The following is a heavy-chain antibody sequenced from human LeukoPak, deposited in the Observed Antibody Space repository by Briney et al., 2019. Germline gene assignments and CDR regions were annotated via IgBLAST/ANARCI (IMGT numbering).Heavy chain of an antibody. CDR3: AKERQTGDYFTSDY. Sequence: GGSLRLSCAASGFTFSSYAMSWVRQAPGGGLEWLSAINGRGITYYAGSVKGRFTISRDNSENTLYLQMNSLTVDDTAVYFCAKERQTGDYFTSDYWGQGTLVTVSS. D-gene: IGHD4-17*01. CDR1: GFTFSSYA. V-gene: IGHV3-23*01. J-gene: IGHJ4*02. CDR2: INGRGIT.